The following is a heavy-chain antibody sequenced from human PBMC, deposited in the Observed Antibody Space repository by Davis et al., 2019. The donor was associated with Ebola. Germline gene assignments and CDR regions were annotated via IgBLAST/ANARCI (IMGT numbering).Heavy chain of an antibody. CDR3: ARSLLYDIVVVPAVHDAFDI. V-gene: IGHV3-30-3*01. CDR1: GFTLSSYA. CDR2: ISYDGSNK. Sequence: GESLKISCAASGFTLSSYAMHWVRQAPGKGLEWVAVISYDGSNKYYADSVKGRFTISRDNSKNTLYLQMNSLRAEDTAVYYCARSLLYDIVVVPAVHDAFDIWGQGTMVTVSS. J-gene: IGHJ3*02. D-gene: IGHD2-2*01.